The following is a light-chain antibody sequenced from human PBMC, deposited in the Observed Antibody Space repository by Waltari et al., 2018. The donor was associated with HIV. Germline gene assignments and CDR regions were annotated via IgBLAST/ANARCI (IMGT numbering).Light chain of an antibody. Sequence: QSALTQPAAVSGSPGQSIVISCSGLDSVPPGHNYVSWYHQVPGTVPQLLIFDVYKRPSGISARFSASRSGDTASLTSSDRQADDDGDYYCCSYVPVREFVVFGGGTKVTVL. J-gene: IGLJ2*01. CDR1: DSVPPGHNY. CDR3: CSYVPVREFVV. CDR2: DVY. V-gene: IGLV2-23*02.